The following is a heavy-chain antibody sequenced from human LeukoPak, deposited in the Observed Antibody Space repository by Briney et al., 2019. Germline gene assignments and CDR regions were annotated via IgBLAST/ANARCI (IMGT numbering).Heavy chain of an antibody. Sequence: PSETLSLTCTVSGGSISSGDYYWSWIRQPPGKGLEWIGYIYYSGSTYYNPSLKSRVIISVDTSKNQFSLNLNSVTAADTAVYYCAREMDAHPRIVVWGQGTLVTVSS. CDR2: IYYSGST. J-gene: IGHJ1*01. CDR1: GGSISSGDYY. D-gene: IGHD2-21*01. CDR3: AREMDAHPRIVV. V-gene: IGHV4-30-4*01.